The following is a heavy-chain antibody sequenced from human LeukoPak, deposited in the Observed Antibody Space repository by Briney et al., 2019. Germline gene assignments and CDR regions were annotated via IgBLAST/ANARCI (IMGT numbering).Heavy chain of an antibody. D-gene: IGHD3-10*01. CDR3: ARVYPLGAGDPYYYYYYMDV. CDR2: IYTSGST. CDR1: GGSFSGYY. Sequence: SETLSLTCAVYGGSFSGYYWSWIRQPPGKGLEWIGRIYTSGSTNYNPSLKSRVTMSVDTSKNQFSLKLSSVTAADTAVYYCARVYPLGAGDPYYYYYYMDVWGKGTTVTVSS. V-gene: IGHV4-59*10. J-gene: IGHJ6*03.